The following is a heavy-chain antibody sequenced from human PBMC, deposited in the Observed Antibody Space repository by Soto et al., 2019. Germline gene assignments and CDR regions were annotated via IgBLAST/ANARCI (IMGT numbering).Heavy chain of an antibody. Sequence: EVQLVESGGGLVQPGGSLRLSCAASGFTFSDHYMDWVRQAPGKGLEWVGRTRNKANSYTTEYAASVKGRFTISRDDSKNSLYLQINSLKTEETAVYYCARDVRYGSGVMLDYWGQGTLATVSS. D-gene: IGHD3-10*01. CDR3: ARDVRYGSGVMLDY. V-gene: IGHV3-72*01. CDR2: TRNKANSYTT. CDR1: GFTFSDHY. J-gene: IGHJ4*02.